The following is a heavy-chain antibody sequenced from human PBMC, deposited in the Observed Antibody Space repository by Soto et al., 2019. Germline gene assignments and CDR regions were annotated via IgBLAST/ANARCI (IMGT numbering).Heavy chain of an antibody. CDR2: ISGSDNTT. J-gene: IGHJ6*02. Sequence: PGRSLRLSCAASGFTLSSYAMSWVRQAPGKGLEWVSAISGSDNTTYYADSVKGRFTISRDNSKNTLYLQMSSLRADDTAVYYCAPMGVWGQGTTVTVSS. CDR1: GFTLSSYA. CDR3: APMGV. V-gene: IGHV3-23*01.